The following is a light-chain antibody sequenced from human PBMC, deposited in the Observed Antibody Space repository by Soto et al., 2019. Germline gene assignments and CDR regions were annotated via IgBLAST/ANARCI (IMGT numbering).Light chain of an antibody. J-gene: IGKJ1*01. Sequence: TQSPSGLSASLGDRATLTCRASQTISSWLAWYQQKPGQAPRPLIYQASSLETEIPSRFSGSGSGTEFTLTISGLQPGDFATYYCQQYSSYSLTFGQGTKVDIK. CDR1: QTISSW. CDR2: QAS. CDR3: QQYSSYSLT. V-gene: IGKV1-5*03.